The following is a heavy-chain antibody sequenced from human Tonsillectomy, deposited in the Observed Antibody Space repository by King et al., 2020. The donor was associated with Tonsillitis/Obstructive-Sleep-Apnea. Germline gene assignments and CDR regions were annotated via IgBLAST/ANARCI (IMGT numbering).Heavy chain of an antibody. CDR1: GYTFTSYA. V-gene: IGHV7-4-1*02. J-gene: IGHJ4*02. D-gene: IGHD5-12*01. Sequence: QLVQSGSELKKPGASVKVSCKTSGYTFTSYAMNWVRQAPGQGVEWMGWINTNTGNPTCARGFTGRFVFSLDTSVSTAYLQISSLKAEDTAVYYCARDASYSDYDSDPRVYWGQGTLVTVSS. CDR2: INTNTGNP. CDR3: ARDASYSDYDSDPRVY.